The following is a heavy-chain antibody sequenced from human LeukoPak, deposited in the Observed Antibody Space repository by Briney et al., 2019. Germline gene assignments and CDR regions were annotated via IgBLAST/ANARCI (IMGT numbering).Heavy chain of an antibody. V-gene: IGHV4-59*01. CDR3: ARDGGGDGYNHLDS. Sequence: SETLSLTCSVSDGSISTYYWSWIRQPPGKGLEWIGYIYYSGSTTYNPSLKSRVTISVDTSKNQFSLKLSSVTAADTAVYYCARDGGGDGYNHLDSWGQGILVNVSS. CDR2: IYYSGST. D-gene: IGHD5-24*01. J-gene: IGHJ4*02. CDR1: DGSISTYY.